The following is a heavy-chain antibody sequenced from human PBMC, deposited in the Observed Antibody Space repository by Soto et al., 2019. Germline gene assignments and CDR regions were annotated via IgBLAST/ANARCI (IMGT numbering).Heavy chain of an antibody. D-gene: IGHD3-3*01. V-gene: IGHV2-5*02. CDR3: ALTPTLSPYDFATGGTSDNWFDP. CDR2: IYWDDDK. J-gene: IGHJ5*02. CDR1: GFSLSTSGVG. Sequence: SGPTLVNPTQTLTLTCTFSGFSLSTSGVGVGWIRQPPGKALEWLALIYWDDDKRYSPSLKSRLTITKDTSKDQVVLTMTNMDPVDTATYYCALTPTLSPYDFATGGTSDNWFDPSGQGTLVTVSS.